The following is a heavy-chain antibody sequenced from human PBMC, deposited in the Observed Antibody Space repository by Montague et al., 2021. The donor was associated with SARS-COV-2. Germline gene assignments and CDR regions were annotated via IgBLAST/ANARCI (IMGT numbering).Heavy chain of an antibody. V-gene: IGHV4-34*01. CDR3: ARAIQSQPLVVVIAIPRPFYYFDH. J-gene: IGHJ4*02. CDR2: INHSGST. D-gene: IGHD2-21*01. CDR1: GGSFSGYY. Sequence: SETLSLTCAVYGGSFSGYYWSWIRQPPRKGLEWIGEINHSGSTNYNPSLKSRVTISVDTSKNQFSLKLSSVTAADTAVYYCARAIQSQPLVVVIAIPRPFYYFDHWGQGTLVTVSS.